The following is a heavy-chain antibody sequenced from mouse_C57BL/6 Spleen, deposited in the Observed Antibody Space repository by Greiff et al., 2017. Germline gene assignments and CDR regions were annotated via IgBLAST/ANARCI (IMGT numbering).Heavy chain of an antibody. CDR2: IDPEDGDT. CDR3: TTAPYYYGGSDVGNYFDY. V-gene: IGHV14-1*01. CDR1: GFNIKDYY. D-gene: IGHD1-1*01. Sequence: EVQLQQSGAELVRPGASVKLSCTASGFNIKDYYMHWVKQRPEQGLEWIGRIDPEDGDTEYAPKFQGKATMTADTSSNTAYLQLSSLTSEDTAVYYWTTAPYYYGGSDVGNYFDYWGQGTTLTVSS. J-gene: IGHJ2*01.